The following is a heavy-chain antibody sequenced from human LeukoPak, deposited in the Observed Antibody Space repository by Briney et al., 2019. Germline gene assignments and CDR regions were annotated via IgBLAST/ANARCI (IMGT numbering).Heavy chain of an antibody. V-gene: IGHV3-23*01. CDR2: ISSGGDRT. D-gene: IGHD3-16*01. CDR3: TREAVATGYGYD. J-gene: IGHJ4*02. CDR1: GFTFSAYA. Sequence: PGGTLTLCSFATGFTFSAYAFSWVRHAPGKGLEWVSAISSGGDRTYYVASVVGRFTISRDNSKNMLLLHMSSLRAEDAAMYYCTREAVATGYGYDWGQGTLVTVSS.